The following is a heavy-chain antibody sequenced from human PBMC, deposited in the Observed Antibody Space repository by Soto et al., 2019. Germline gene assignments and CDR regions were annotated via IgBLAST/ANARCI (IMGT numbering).Heavy chain of an antibody. CDR3: ARCRWAYYDSSGYCDAFDI. CDR2: IDPSDSYT. CDR1: GYSFTSYW. J-gene: IGHJ3*02. Sequence: GESLKISCKGSGYSFTSYWISWVRQMPGKGLEWMGRIDPSDSYTNYSPSFQGHVTISADKSISTAYLQWSSLKASDTAIYYCARCRWAYYDSSGYCDAFDIWGQGTMVTVSS. V-gene: IGHV5-10-1*01. D-gene: IGHD3-22*01.